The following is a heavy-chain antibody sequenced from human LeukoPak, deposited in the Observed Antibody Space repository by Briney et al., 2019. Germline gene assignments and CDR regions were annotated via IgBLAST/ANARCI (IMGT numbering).Heavy chain of an antibody. V-gene: IGHV5-51*01. Sequence: GESLKISCKGSGYSFTSYWIGWVRQMPGKGLEWMGIIYPGDSDTRYSPSFQGQVTISADKSISTAYLQWSSLKASDTAMYYCARNYYDSSGLNAFDIWGQGTMVTVSS. CDR3: ARNYYDSSGLNAFDI. CDR1: GYSFTSYW. J-gene: IGHJ3*02. D-gene: IGHD3-22*01. CDR2: IYPGDSDT.